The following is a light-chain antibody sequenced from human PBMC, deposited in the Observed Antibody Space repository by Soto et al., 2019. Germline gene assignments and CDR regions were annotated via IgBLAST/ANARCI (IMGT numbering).Light chain of an antibody. CDR2: GAY. Sequence: EIVLTQSPGTLSLSPGERVTLSCRASQRVSSTYVAWYQQKPGQAPRLLIYGAYSRATGIPERFSGSGSGTEFTLSISRLEPEDFAVYYCQQYGSSLYTFGQGTKLEIK. J-gene: IGKJ2*01. CDR3: QQYGSSLYT. V-gene: IGKV3-20*01. CDR1: QRVSSTY.